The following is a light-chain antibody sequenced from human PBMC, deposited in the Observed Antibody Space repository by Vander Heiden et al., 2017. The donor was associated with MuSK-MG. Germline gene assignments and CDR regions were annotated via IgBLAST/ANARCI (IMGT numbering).Light chain of an antibody. Sequence: DNNKTQSPSSMSASVGDSVTITCRASHSISSYLLGYHQQQGKAPNLLIYAASSLQSGVPSRFCGSGSGTDVTLTISSLQHQDFATYYCQQSYSTPPWTFGQGTKVEIK. CDR1: HSISSY. CDR2: AAS. CDR3: QQSYSTPPWT. J-gene: IGKJ1*01. V-gene: IGKV1-39*01.